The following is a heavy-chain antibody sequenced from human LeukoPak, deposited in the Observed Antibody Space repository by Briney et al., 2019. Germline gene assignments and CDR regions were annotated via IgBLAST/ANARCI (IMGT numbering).Heavy chain of an antibody. Sequence: GGSLRLSRAASGFTFSSYWMHWVRQAPGKGLVWVSRVNSDGSSTNYADSVRGRFTVSRDNAKNTLYLQTNSLRAEDTAVYYCARPFGDHTGDYWGQGTLVTVSS. J-gene: IGHJ4*02. CDR3: ARPFGDHTGDY. CDR2: VNSDGSST. V-gene: IGHV3-74*01. CDR1: GFTFSSYW. D-gene: IGHD3-10*01.